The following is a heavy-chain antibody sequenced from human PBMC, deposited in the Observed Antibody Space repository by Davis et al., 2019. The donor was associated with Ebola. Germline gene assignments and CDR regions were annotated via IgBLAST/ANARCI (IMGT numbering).Heavy chain of an antibody. J-gene: IGHJ4*02. Sequence: PGGSLRLSCGASGFSFSTFGMHWVRQAPGKGLEWVAFIRNDGSNEYYADSVKGRFTISRDNSKSTLYLQMNSLRPEDTAVYYCARNNYNYVSWGQGTLVTVSS. V-gene: IGHV3-30*02. D-gene: IGHD1-7*01. CDR2: IRNDGSNE. CDR3: ARNNYNYVS. CDR1: GFSFSTFG.